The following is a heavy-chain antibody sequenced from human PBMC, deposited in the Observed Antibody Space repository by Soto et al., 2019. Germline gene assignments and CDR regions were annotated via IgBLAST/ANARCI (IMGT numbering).Heavy chain of an antibody. CDR3: ARCGISTTWCH. V-gene: IGHV3-7*05. CDR2: IKQDGSDK. J-gene: IGHJ4*02. D-gene: IGHD2-8*02. CDR1: GFNFSNYW. Sequence: EVQLVESGGGLVQPGESLRLSCVASGFNFSNYWMSWVRQTPGKGLEWVANIKQDGSDKYYVDSVKGRFTISRDNAKNSLYLQMNSLRADDTALYYCARCGISTTWCHWGQGTLVTVSS.